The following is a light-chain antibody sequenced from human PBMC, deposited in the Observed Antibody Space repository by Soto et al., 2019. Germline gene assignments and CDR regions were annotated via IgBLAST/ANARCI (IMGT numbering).Light chain of an antibody. CDR3: QQSYITPVT. CDR2: GAS. J-gene: IGKJ1*01. CDR1: QSVADN. V-gene: IGKV3-15*01. Sequence: EVVMTQSPATLSVSPGERVTLSCRSSQSVADNLAWFQQKPGQGPRLLIYGASTRATGIPARFSGSGSGTDFTLTISSLQPEDFATYYCQQSYITPVTFGQGTKVDI.